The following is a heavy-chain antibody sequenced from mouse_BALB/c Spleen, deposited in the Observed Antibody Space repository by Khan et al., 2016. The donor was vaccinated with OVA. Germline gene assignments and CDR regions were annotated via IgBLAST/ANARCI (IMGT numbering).Heavy chain of an antibody. J-gene: IGHJ4*01. CDR3: AREMNTTVYYYAMDY. D-gene: IGHD2-4*01. Sequence: EVELVESGGGLVKPGGSLKLSCAASGFTFSTYAMSWVRQTPEKRLEWVATISSGGSYTFYPDSVKGRFTIPRDNAKNTLYLQMSSLRSEDTAMYYCAREMNTTVYYYAMDYWGQGTSVTVSS. CDR1: GFTFSTYA. CDR2: ISSGGSYT. V-gene: IGHV5-9-1*01.